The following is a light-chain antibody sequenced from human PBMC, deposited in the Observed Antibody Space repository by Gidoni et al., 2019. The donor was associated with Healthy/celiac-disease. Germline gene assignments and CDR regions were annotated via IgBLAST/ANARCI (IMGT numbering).Light chain of an antibody. J-gene: IGLJ2*01. Sequence: SYELTQPHSVSVSPGQTASITCSGDKLGEKYACWYQQKPGQSPVLVIYQDSKRPSGIPERFSGSTSGNTATLTISGTQAMDEADYYCQAWDSSTAVVFGGGTKLTVL. CDR2: QDS. CDR1: KLGEKY. CDR3: QAWDSSTAVV. V-gene: IGLV3-1*01.